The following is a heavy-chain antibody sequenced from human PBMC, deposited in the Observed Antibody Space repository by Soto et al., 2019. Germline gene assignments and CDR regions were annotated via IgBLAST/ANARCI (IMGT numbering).Heavy chain of an antibody. V-gene: IGHV1-18*01. J-gene: IGHJ6*02. CDR1: GYTFTSYG. Sequence: QLVQSGAEVKKPGASVKVSCKASGYTFTSYGFSWVRQAPGQGLEWMGWINAYNGDTNYAQNLQGRVTMTTDTSTHTAYMELRSLRSDDTAVYYCARMGDVPYYDYGMDVWGQGTTVTVSS. CDR2: INAYNGDT. CDR3: ARMGDVPYYDYGMDV. D-gene: IGHD3-16*01.